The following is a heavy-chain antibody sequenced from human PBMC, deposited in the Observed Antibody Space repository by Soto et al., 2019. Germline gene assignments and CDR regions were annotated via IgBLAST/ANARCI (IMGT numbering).Heavy chain of an antibody. D-gene: IGHD3-10*01. CDR3: AGFGEGGFWYFDY. CDR2: IYYSGST. V-gene: IGHV4-59*01. J-gene: IGHJ4*02. CDR1: GGSISSYY. Sequence: LSLTCTVSGGSISSYYWSWIRQPPGKGLEWIGYIYYSGSTNYNPSLKSRVTISVDTSKNQFSLKLSSVTAADPAVYYWAGFGEGGFWYFDYWGQGTLVTVSS.